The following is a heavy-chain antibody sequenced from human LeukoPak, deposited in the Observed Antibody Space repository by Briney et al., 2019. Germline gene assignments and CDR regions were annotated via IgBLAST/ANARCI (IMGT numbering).Heavy chain of an antibody. J-gene: IGHJ4*02. CDR3: AREGRGIAVTGTPDY. Sequence: SETLSLTCAVYGGSFSGYYWSWIRQPPGKGLEWIGEINHSGSTNYNPSLKSRVTISVDTSKNQFSLKLSSVTAADTAVYYCAREGRGIAVTGTPDYWGQGTLVTVSS. CDR1: GGSFSGYY. D-gene: IGHD6-19*01. CDR2: INHSGST. V-gene: IGHV4-34*01.